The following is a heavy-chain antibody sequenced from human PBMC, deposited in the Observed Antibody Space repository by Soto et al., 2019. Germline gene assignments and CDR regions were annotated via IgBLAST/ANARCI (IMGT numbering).Heavy chain of an antibody. CDR2: IYYSGST. J-gene: IGHJ4*02. D-gene: IGHD6-13*01. Sequence: PSETLSLTCTVSGVSISSYYWIWIRQPPGKGLEWIGYIYYSGSTNYNPSLKSRVTISIDTSKNQFSLKLNSVTAADTAVYYCARARIGAAGTSPFYFDYWGQGTLVTVSS. CDR3: ARARIGAAGTSPFYFDY. CDR1: GVSISSYY. V-gene: IGHV4-59*01.